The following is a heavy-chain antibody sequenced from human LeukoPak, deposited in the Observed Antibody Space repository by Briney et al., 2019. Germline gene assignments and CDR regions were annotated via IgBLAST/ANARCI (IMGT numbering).Heavy chain of an antibody. CDR2: IIPIFGTA. D-gene: IGHD1-1*01. CDR3: PSGPTGTTEPNWFDP. Sequence: GASVKVSCKASGGTFSSYAISWVRQAPGQGLEWMGGIIPIFGTANYAQKFQGRVTITTDESTSTAYMELSSLRSEDTAVYYCPSGPTGTTEPNWFDPWGQGTLVTVSS. CDR1: GGTFSSYA. J-gene: IGHJ5*02. V-gene: IGHV1-69*05.